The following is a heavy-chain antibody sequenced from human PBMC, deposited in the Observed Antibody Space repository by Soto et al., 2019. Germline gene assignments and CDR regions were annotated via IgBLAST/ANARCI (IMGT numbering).Heavy chain of an antibody. J-gene: IGHJ5*02. D-gene: IGHD3-22*01. CDR1: GGSFSSYG. V-gene: IGHV3-30*03. CDR3: AIDLSAGEESCGYYDSLFDR. Sequence: PGESLTLSCAASGGSFSSYGMHWGRQAPRPGQEWVAVISYDGSKKYYADPVKGRFTISRDKSKNTLYQQMNSLSAEDTAVYYGAIDLSAGEESCGYYDSLFDRWGQGNLVTVSS. CDR2: ISYDGSKK.